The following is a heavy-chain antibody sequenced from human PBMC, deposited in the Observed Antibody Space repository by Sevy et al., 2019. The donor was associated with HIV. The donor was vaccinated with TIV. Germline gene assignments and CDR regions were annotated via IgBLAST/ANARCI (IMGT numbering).Heavy chain of an antibody. D-gene: IGHD3-22*01. V-gene: IGHV3-7*01. CDR2: TKEDGSER. CDR1: GFSFSIYW. CDR3: VRDFDKDDSGYSDWFDS. J-gene: IGHJ5*01. Sequence: GGSLRLSCAASGFSFSIYWMSWVRQAPGKGLEWVASTKEDGSERKYVPSVKGRFIISRDNAKNALYLQMNSLRAEDTAVYYCVRDFDKDDSGYSDWFDSWGQGTLVTVSS.